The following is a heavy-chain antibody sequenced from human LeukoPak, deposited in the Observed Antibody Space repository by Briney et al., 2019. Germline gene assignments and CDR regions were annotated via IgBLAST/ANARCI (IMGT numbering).Heavy chain of an antibody. CDR1: GGSISSYY. CDR2: IYTSGST. D-gene: IGHD6-13*01. J-gene: IGHJ3*02. CDR3: ARISPAEAGQEDAFDI. V-gene: IGHV4-4*07. Sequence: SETLSLTCTVSGGSISSYYWSWIRQPAGKGLEWIGRIYTSGSTNYNPSLKSRVTMSVDTSKNQFSLKLSSVTAADTAVYYCARISPAEAGQEDAFDIWGQGKMVTVSS.